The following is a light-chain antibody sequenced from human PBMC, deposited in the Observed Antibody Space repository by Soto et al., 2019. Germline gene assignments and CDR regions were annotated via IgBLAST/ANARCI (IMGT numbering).Light chain of an antibody. CDR1: QSVKSN. CDR3: HHYNTWPPWT. Sequence: EIVMTQSPATLSVSPGERVTLSCRASQSVKSNLAWYQQKFGQAPRLLIYGASTRATGVPARFSCSGSGTELTLTISSLPAEDFAVYYCHHYNTWPPWTFGQGTQVEI. J-gene: IGKJ1*01. CDR2: GAS. V-gene: IGKV3-15*01.